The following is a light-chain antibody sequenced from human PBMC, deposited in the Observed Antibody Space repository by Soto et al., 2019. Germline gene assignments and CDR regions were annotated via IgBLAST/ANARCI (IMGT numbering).Light chain of an antibody. CDR2: GVS. J-gene: IGKJ1*01. Sequence: EIVLTQSPGTLSLSPGERATLSCRASQSLRGSSLAWYQQKPGQAPRLLIYGVSTRATGIPDRFSGSGSGTDFTLTISRLEPEDSARYSCQQYDTSPPTFGQGTKVDIK. CDR3: QQYDTSPPT. V-gene: IGKV3-20*01. CDR1: QSLRGSS.